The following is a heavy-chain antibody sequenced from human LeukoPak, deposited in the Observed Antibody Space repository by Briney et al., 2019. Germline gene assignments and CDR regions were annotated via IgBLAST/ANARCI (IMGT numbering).Heavy chain of an antibody. D-gene: IGHD3-3*01. J-gene: IGHJ4*02. Sequence: ASVKVSCKASGYTFTSYYMHWVRQAPGQGLEWMGWISAYNGNTNYAQKLQGRVTMTTDTSTSTAYMELRSLRSDDTAVYYCARDQPPSWNYDFWSGYYNGRYYFDYWGQGTLVTVSS. CDR3: ARDQPPSWNYDFWSGYYNGRYYFDY. CDR1: GYTFTSYY. CDR2: ISAYNGNT. V-gene: IGHV1-18*04.